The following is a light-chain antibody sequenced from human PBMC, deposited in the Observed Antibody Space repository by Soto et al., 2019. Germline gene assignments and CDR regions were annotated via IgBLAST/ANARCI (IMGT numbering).Light chain of an antibody. CDR3: QQYGSLSWT. CDR1: QSVSSNY. V-gene: IGKV3-20*01. J-gene: IGKJ1*01. Sequence: DIVLTQSPGTLSLSPGERATLSCRASQSVSSNYLAWYQQKPGQAPRLLIHGASTRATGVPDRFSGSGSGTDFTLTISRLEPEDFAVYHCQQYGSLSWTFSQGTKVEIK. CDR2: GAS.